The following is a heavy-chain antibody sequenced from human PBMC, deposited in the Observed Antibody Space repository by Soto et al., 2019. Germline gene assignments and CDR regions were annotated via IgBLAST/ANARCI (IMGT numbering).Heavy chain of an antibody. D-gene: IGHD2-2*01. CDR3: ALSPYCSSTSCESSAEYFQH. CDR2: IYWDDDK. CDR1: GFSLSTSGVG. Sequence: SGPTLVNPTQTLTLTCTFSGFSLSTSGVGVGWIRQPPGKALEWLALIYWDDDKRYSPSLKSRLTITKDTSKNQVVLTMTNMDPVDTATYYCALSPYCSSTSCESSAEYFQHWGQGTLVTVSS. V-gene: IGHV2-5*02. J-gene: IGHJ1*01.